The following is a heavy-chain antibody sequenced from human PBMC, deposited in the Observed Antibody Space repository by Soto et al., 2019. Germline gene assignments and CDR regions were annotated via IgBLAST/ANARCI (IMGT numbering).Heavy chain of an antibody. CDR3: AKGDGFILAV. CDR1: GFTVNSNY. CDR2: TNTGGTT. D-gene: IGHD1-26*01. J-gene: IGHJ6*02. V-gene: IGHV3-53*02. Sequence: EVQVLATGGGWIQPGGSLRLSCAASGFTVNSNYMSWVRQAPGEGLQWVSITNTGGTTYYADSVKGRFTVSRDNSNNTLYLQMNSLRAEDTAVYYCAKGDGFILAVWGQGTTVSVSS.